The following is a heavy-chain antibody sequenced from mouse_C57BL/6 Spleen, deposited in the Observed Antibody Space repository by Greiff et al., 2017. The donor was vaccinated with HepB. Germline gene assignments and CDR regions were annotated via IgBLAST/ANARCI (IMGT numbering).Heavy chain of an antibody. CDR1: GYTFTSYW. CDR3: GNTTVVDYWYFEV. V-gene: IGHV1-64*01. CDR2: IHPNSGST. D-gene: IGHD1-1*01. J-gene: IGHJ1*03. Sequence: QVQLQQPGAELVKPGASVKLSCTASGYTFTSYWMHWVKQRPGQGLEWIGMIHPNSGSTNYNEKFKSKATLTVDKSSSTAYMQLSSLTSEDSAVYYCGNTTVVDYWYFEVWGTGTTVTVSS.